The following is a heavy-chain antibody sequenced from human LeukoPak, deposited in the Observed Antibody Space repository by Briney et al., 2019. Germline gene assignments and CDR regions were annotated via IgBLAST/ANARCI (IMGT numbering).Heavy chain of an antibody. CDR3: ARDGLAVAATWFDP. J-gene: IGHJ5*02. Sequence: SETLSLTCTVSGGSISSSSYYWGWIRQPPGKGLEWIGSIYYSGSTYYNPSLKSRVTISVDTSKNQFSLKLSSVTAADTAVYYCARDGLAVAATWFDPWGQGTLVTVSS. CDR2: IYYSGST. V-gene: IGHV4-39*07. D-gene: IGHD6-19*01. CDR1: GGSISSSSYY.